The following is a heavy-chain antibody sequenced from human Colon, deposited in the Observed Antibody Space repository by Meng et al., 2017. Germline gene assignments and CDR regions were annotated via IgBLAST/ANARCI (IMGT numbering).Heavy chain of an antibody. D-gene: IGHD3-22*01. V-gene: IGHV3-21*01. CDR1: GFTFSSYS. CDR2: ISSSSSYI. Sequence: GGSLRLSCAASGFTFSSYSMNWVRQAPGKGLEWVSSISSSSSYIYYADSVKGRFTISRDNAKNSLYLQMNSLRAEDTAVYYCARESTYYYDSSGYFFDYWGQGTRVNVDS. J-gene: IGHJ4*02. CDR3: ARESTYYYDSSGYFFDY.